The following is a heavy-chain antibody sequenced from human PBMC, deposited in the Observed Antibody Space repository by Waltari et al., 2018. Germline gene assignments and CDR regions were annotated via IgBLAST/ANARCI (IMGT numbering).Heavy chain of an antibody. D-gene: IGHD3-3*02. CDR2: IIPXFGIP. CDR1: XGPFGGYG. Sequence: VQLVQSGAEVRTPXSSVKVSXXASXGPFGGYGXSWVRLVPGQRLEWLGVIIPXFGIPDYSQKFQDRLTITADESXSTAFMXLSSLTSEDTXIYFCAXHXLGISQHXYHMGAWXXXTTVTXSS. J-gene: IGHJ6*03. V-gene: IGHV1-69*12. CDR3: AXHXLGISQHXYHMGA.